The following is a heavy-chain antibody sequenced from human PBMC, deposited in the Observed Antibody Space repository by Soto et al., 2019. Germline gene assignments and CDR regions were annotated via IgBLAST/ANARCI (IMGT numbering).Heavy chain of an antibody. CDR1: GGSISSSSYY. CDR3: ARSYSSGWFDP. J-gene: IGHJ5*02. Sequence: QLQLQESGPGLVKPSETLSLTCTVSGGSISSSSYYWGWIRQPPGKGLEWIGSIYYSGSTYYNPSLKSRVTISVDTSKNQFSLKLSSVTAADTAVYYCARSYSSGWFDPWGQGTLVTVSS. CDR2: IYYSGST. D-gene: IGHD6-19*01. V-gene: IGHV4-39*01.